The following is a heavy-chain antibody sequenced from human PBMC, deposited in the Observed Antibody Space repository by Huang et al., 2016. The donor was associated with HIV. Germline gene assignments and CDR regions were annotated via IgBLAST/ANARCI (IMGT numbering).Heavy chain of an antibody. CDR1: GYGFSSYW. CDR3: ARQVDGFRSHFDF. D-gene: IGHD5-18*01. V-gene: IGHV5-51*01. Sequence: EVLLVQSGAELKEPGESLKISCKASGYGFSSYWIGWVRQKPGKGLEGMGMIYPRDSETKYSPSFDGQVTIAADKSTRTAYLQWESLKAPDTAIYFCARQVDGFRSHFDFWGQGTLVSVSS. CDR2: IYPRDSET. J-gene: IGHJ4*02.